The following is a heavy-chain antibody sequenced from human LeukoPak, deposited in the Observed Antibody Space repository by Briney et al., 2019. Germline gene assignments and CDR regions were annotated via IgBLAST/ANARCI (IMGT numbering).Heavy chain of an antibody. CDR2: IIPIFGTA. CDR1: GGTFSSYA. Sequence: ASVKVSCKASGGTFSSYAISWVRQAPGQGLEWMGGIIPIFGTANYAQKFQGRVTITADESTSTAYMELNSLGAEDTAVYYCARGDGSGRHFDYWGQGTLVTVSS. D-gene: IGHD3-10*01. J-gene: IGHJ4*02. V-gene: IGHV1-69*13. CDR3: ARGDGSGRHFDY.